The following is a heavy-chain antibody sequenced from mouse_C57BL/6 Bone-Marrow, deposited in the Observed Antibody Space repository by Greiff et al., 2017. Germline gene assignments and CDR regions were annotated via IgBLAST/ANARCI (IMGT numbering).Heavy chain of an antibody. J-gene: IGHJ1*03. CDR1: GYTFTSYD. CDR2: IYPRDGST. D-gene: IGHD1-1*01. V-gene: IGHV1-85*01. CDR3: ARDYGSSYWYFDV. Sequence: QVQLQQSGPELVKPGASVKLSCKASGYTFTSYDINWVKQRPGQGLEWIGWIYPRDGSTKYNEKFKGKATLTVATSSSTAYMGLHSLTSEDSAVYFCARDYGSSYWYFDVWGTGTTVTVSS.